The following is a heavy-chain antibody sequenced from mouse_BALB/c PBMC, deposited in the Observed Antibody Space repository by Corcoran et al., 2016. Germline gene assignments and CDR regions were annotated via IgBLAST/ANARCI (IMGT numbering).Heavy chain of an antibody. CDR1: GFNIKDTY. V-gene: IGHV14-3*02. J-gene: IGHJ1*01. Sequence: EVQLQQSGAELVKPGASVKLSCTASGFNIKDTYMHWVKQRPEQGLEGIGRIDPANGNTKYDPKFQGKATMTADTSSNTAYLQLSSLTSEDTAVYYCANWDWYFDVWGAGTTVTVSS. CDR3: ANWDWYFDV. D-gene: IGHD4-1*01. CDR2: IDPANGNT.